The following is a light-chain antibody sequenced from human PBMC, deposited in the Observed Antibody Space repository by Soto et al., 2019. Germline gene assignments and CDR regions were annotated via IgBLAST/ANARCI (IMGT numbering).Light chain of an antibody. CDR2: GVS. Sequence: EIVMTQSPATLSVSPGERATLSCRASQTVSSNLAWYQQQPGQAPRILIYGVSTRATGVPARFSGSGSGTEFTLTISSLQSEDFAVYYCQHYNSCPLSFGGGTTVEIK. CDR1: QTVSSN. V-gene: IGKV3-15*01. CDR3: QHYNSCPLS. J-gene: IGKJ4*01.